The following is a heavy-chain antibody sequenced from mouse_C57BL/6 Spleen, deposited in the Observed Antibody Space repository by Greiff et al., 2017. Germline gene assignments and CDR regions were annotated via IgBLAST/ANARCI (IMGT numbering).Heavy chain of an antibody. V-gene: IGHV14-1*01. D-gene: IGHD1-1*01. Sequence: EVQRVESGAELVRPGASVKLSCTASGFNIKDYYMHWVKQRPEQGLEWIGRIDPEDGDPEYAPKFQGKATMTADTSSNTAYLQLSSLTSEDTAVYYCTTSLYYGSSPGYFDVWGTGTTVTVSS. J-gene: IGHJ1*03. CDR2: IDPEDGDP. CDR3: TTSLYYGSSPGYFDV. CDR1: GFNIKDYY.